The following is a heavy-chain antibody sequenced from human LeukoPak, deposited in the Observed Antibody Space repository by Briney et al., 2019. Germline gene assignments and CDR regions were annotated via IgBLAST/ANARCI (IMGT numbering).Heavy chain of an antibody. D-gene: IGHD3-10*01. CDR1: GFTVSSNY. CDR3: AKDPMWFGEGDYKYYMDV. Sequence: GGSLRLSCAASGFTVSSNYMSWVRQAPGRGLEWVSGISGSGAKAYYSDSVKGRFTISRDNSKSILYLQMNSLRVEDTALYYCAKDPMWFGEGDYKYYMDVWGKGTTVTVSS. V-gene: IGHV3-23*01. J-gene: IGHJ6*03. CDR2: ISGSGAKA.